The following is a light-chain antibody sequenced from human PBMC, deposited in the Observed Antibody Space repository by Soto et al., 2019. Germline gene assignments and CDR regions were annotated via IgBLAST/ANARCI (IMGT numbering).Light chain of an antibody. Sequence: DIQMTQSPSSLSASIGDRVIITCRASQGMSSNLAWYQQKPGEAPKLLIYAASTLQSGVSSRFSGSGSGTDFTLTISSLQPEDFATYYCQQLHTYPITFGQGTRLEIK. J-gene: IGKJ5*01. V-gene: IGKV1-9*01. CDR1: QGMSSN. CDR3: QQLHTYPIT. CDR2: AAS.